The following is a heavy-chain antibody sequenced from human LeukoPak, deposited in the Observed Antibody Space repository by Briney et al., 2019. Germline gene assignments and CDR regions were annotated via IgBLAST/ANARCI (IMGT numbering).Heavy chain of an antibody. V-gene: IGHV3-7*01. J-gene: IGHJ4*02. CDR2: IKEDGSDK. CDR3: ARSKSRAFDY. Sequence: GGSLRLSCADSGFSFSSHWMSWVRQAPGKGLEWVANIKEDGSDKYYVDSVKGRFTISRDNAKNSLYLQMNSLRAEDSAVYYCARSKSRAFDYWGQGTLVTVSS. CDR1: GFSFSSHW.